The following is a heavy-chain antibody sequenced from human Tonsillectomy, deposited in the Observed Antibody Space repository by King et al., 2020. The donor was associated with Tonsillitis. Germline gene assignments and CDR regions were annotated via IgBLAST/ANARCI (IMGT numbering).Heavy chain of an antibody. D-gene: IGHD5-18*01. J-gene: IGHJ5*02. Sequence: VQLVESGGGVVQPGRSLRLSCAASGFTFSSYGMHWVRQAPGKGLEWVAVISYDGSNKYYADSVKGRFTISRDNSKNTLYLQMNSLRAEATAVYYCAKDAWIQLWQSNWFDPWGQGTLVTVSS. V-gene: IGHV3-30*18. CDR2: ISYDGSNK. CDR1: GFTFSSYG. CDR3: AKDAWIQLWQSNWFDP.